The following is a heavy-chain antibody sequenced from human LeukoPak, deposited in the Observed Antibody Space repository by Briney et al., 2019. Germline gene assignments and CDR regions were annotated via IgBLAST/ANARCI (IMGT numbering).Heavy chain of an antibody. CDR3: AKYYYDSTGSTRAFDI. Sequence: AGGSLSLSCAASGFTFSSYILNWVRQAPGKGREGVSGISGNGGSTYYADSVKGRFTISRDNSKNTLYLQMNSLRAEDTAVYYCAKYYYDSTGSTRAFDIWGQGTMVTVSS. CDR2: ISGNGGST. CDR1: GFTFSSYI. J-gene: IGHJ3*02. D-gene: IGHD3-22*01. V-gene: IGHV3-23*01.